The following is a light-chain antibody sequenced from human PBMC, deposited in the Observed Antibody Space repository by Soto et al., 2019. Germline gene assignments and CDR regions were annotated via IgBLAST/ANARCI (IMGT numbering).Light chain of an antibody. CDR3: SSYAGSNNLRV. CDR1: SSDVGGYNY. V-gene: IGLV2-8*02. J-gene: IGLJ1*01. Sequence: LAEPAAASRPTGQSVTISCTGTSSDVGGYNYVSWYQQHPGKAPKLVIFEVSKRPSGVPDRFSGSKSGNTASLTVSGLQAEDEADYYCSSYAGSNNLRVFGTGTKVTVL. CDR2: EVS.